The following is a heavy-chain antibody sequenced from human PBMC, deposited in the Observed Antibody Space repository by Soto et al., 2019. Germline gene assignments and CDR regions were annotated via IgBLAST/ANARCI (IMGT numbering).Heavy chain of an antibody. D-gene: IGHD2-15*01. CDR1: GGSISSYY. V-gene: IGHV4-59*08. Sequence: SETLSLTCTVSGGSISSYYWSWIRQPPGKGLEWIGYIYYSGSTYYNPSLRSRVTISVDTSKNQFSLKLSSVTVADTAVYYCARRVADPTSPPRDYFDSWGQGTLVTVSS. CDR2: IYYSGST. CDR3: ARRVADPTSPPRDYFDS. J-gene: IGHJ4*02.